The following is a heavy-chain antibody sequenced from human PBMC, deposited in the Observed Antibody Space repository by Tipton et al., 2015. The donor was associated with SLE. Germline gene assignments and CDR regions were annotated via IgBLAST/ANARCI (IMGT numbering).Heavy chain of an antibody. J-gene: IGHJ3*02. V-gene: IGHV4-34*01. D-gene: IGHD4-17*01. CDR1: GGSFSGYY. CDR2: INQSGST. Sequence: TLSLTCAVYGGSFSGYYWSWIRQPPGKGLEWIGEINQSGSTNHNPSLKSRVTISLDTSKNQFSLKLNSVTAADTAVYYCARAVTTGPDAFDIWGQGTMVTVSS. CDR3: ARAVTTGPDAFDI.